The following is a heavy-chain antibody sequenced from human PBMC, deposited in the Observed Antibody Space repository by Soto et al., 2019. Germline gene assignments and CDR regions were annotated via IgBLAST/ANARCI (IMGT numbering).Heavy chain of an antibody. CDR2: INHSGST. J-gene: IGHJ4*02. V-gene: IGHV4-34*01. CDR1: GGSFSGYY. D-gene: IGHD6-13*01. Sequence: QVQLQQWGAGLLKPSETLSLTCAVYGGSFSGYYWSWIRQPPGKGLEWIGEINHSGSTNYNPSLKSRVTISVDTSKNQFSLKLSSVTAADTAVYYCARVGQQLIGYDYWGQGTLVTVSS. CDR3: ARVGQQLIGYDY.